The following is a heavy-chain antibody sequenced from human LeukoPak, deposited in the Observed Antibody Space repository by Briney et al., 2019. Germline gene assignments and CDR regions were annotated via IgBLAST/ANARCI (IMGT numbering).Heavy chain of an antibody. J-gene: IGHJ4*02. CDR3: ARRGYDSSGYHDY. CDR1: GGSISSGSYY. V-gene: IGHV4-61*02. Sequence: SETLSLTCTVSGGSISSGSYYWSWIRQPAGKGLEWIGRIYTSGSTNYNPSLKSRVTISADTSKNQFSLKLSSVTAADTAVYYCARRGYDSSGYHDYWGQGTLVTVSS. D-gene: IGHD3-22*01. CDR2: IYTSGST.